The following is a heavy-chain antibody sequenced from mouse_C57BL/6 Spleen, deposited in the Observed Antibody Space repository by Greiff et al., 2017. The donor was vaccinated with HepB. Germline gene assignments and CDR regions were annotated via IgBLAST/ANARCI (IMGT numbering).Heavy chain of an antibody. V-gene: IGHV1-26*01. Sequence: VQLQQSGPELVKPGASVKISCKASGYTFTDYYMNWVKQSHGKSLEWIGDINPNNGGTSYNQKFKGKATLTVDKSSSTAYMELRSLTSEDSAVYYCARWETAQATVYFDYWGQGTTLTVSS. D-gene: IGHD3-2*02. CDR3: ARWETAQATVYFDY. J-gene: IGHJ2*01. CDR1: GYTFTDYY. CDR2: INPNNGGT.